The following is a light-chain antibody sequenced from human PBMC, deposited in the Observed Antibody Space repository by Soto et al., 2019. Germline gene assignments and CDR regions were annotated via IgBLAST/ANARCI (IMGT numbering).Light chain of an antibody. CDR2: DAS. CDR1: QSVSSY. J-gene: IGKJ2*01. Sequence: EIVLSQSPATLSLSPGERATLSCRASQSVSSYLAWYQQKPGQAPRLLIYDASSRTTGIPARFSGSGSGTDFTPTISSLHPEDFARYYCQQRSNSRYTFGQGTKLEIK. CDR3: QQRSNSRYT. V-gene: IGKV3-11*01.